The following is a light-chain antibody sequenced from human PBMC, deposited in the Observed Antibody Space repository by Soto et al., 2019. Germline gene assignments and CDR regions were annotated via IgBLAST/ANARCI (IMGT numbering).Light chain of an antibody. J-gene: IGKJ5*01. Sequence: DIALTQSPGTLSLSPGEGATLSCRASQSVSSDYLAWYQQKPGQAPRLLIYGASNRATGIPDRFSGSGSGTDFTLTISRLEPEDFAVYYCLQRSDWPITFGQGTRLEI. V-gene: IGKV3D-20*02. CDR3: LQRSDWPIT. CDR2: GAS. CDR1: QSVSSDY.